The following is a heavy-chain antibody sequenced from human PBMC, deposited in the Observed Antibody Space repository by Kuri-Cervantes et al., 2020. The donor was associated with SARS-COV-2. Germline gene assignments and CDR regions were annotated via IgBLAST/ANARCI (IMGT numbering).Heavy chain of an antibody. CDR3: ARQSVVASDD. Sequence: GSLRLSCTVSGGSISSSSYYWGWIRQPPGKGLEWIGSIYYSGSTYYNPSLKSRVTISVDTSKNQFSLKLGSVTAADTAVYYCARQSVVASDDWGQGTPVTV. CDR2: IYYSGST. D-gene: IGHD2-15*01. CDR1: GGSISSSSYY. J-gene: IGHJ4*02. V-gene: IGHV4-39*01.